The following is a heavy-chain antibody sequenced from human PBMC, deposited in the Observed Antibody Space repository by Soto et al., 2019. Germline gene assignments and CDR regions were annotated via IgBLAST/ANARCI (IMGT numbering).Heavy chain of an antibody. V-gene: IGHV4-34*01. CDR2: INHSGST. Sequence: QVQLQQWGAGLLKPSETLSLTCAVYGGSFSGYYWSWIRQPPGKGLEWIGEINHSGSTNYNPSLKSRVTISVDTSKNQFSLKLSSVTAADTAVYYCARVRLYYDFWSGYSAYYFDYWGQGTLVTVSS. CDR3: ARVRLYYDFWSGYSAYYFDY. D-gene: IGHD3-3*01. CDR1: GGSFSGYY. J-gene: IGHJ4*02.